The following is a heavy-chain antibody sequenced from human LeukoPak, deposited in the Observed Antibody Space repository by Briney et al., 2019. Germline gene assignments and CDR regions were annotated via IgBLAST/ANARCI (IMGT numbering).Heavy chain of an antibody. V-gene: IGHV4-39*07. Sequence: SETLSLTCTVSGGSISSSSYYWGWIRQPPGKGLEWIGSIYYSGSTYYNPSLKSRVTISVDTSKNQFSLKLSSVTAADTAVYYCARVLDYYGSGVYSFDYWGQGTLVTVSS. CDR3: ARVLDYYGSGVYSFDY. J-gene: IGHJ4*02. CDR2: IYYSGST. D-gene: IGHD3-10*01. CDR1: GGSISSSSYY.